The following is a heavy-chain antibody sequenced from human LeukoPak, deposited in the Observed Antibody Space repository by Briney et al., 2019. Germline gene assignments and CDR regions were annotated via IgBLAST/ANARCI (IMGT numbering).Heavy chain of an antibody. V-gene: IGHV1-69*04. Sequence: SVKVSCKASGGTFSSYAISWVRQAPGQGLEWMGRIIPILGIANYAQKFQGRVTITADKSTSTAYMELSSLRSEDTAVYYCARVDDDYSRDGDYWGRGTLVTVSS. CDR3: ARVDDDYSRDGDY. J-gene: IGHJ4*02. D-gene: IGHD4-11*01. CDR1: GGTFSSYA. CDR2: IIPILGIA.